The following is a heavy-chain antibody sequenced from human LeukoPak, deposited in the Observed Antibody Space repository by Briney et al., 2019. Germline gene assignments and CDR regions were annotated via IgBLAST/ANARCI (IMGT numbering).Heavy chain of an antibody. J-gene: IGHJ4*02. Sequence: GGSLRLSCAASGFTFSSYAMHWVRQAPGRGLEWVAVISYEGSNKYYADSVKGRFTISRDNSKNTLYLQMSSLRAEDTAVYYCARDAAPFDWNHARGAFDYWGQGTLVTVSS. CDR3: ARDAAPFDWNHARGAFDY. D-gene: IGHD3-9*01. V-gene: IGHV3-30-3*01. CDR2: ISYEGSNK. CDR1: GFTFSSYA.